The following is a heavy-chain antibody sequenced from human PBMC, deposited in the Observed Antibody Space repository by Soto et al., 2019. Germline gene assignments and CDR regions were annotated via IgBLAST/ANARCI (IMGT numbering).Heavy chain of an antibody. CDR2: ISAYNGNT. V-gene: IGHV1-18*01. CDR1: GYTFTSYG. Sequence: ASVKVSCKASGYTFTSYGISWVRQAPGQGLEWMGWISAYNGNTNYAQKLQGRVTMTTDTSTSTAYMELRSLRSDDTAVYYCARDPSITIFGVVIAGPQFDPWGQGTLVTVS. D-gene: IGHD3-3*01. J-gene: IGHJ5*02. CDR3: ARDPSITIFGVVIAGPQFDP.